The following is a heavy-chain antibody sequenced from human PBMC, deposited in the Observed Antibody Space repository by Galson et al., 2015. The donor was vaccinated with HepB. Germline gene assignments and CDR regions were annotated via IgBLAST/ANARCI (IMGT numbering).Heavy chain of an antibody. J-gene: IGHJ4*02. CDR1: GFTFSGSA. D-gene: IGHD3-10*01. CDR3: RSTEGEFIDY. CDR2: IRSKTNSYAT. V-gene: IGHV3-73*01. Sequence: SLRLSCAASGFTFSGSAMHWVRQASGKGLEWVGRIRSKTNSYATSYAASVKGRFTISRDDSKNTAYLRMNSLKTEDTAVYYCRSTEGEFIDYWGQGTLVTVSS.